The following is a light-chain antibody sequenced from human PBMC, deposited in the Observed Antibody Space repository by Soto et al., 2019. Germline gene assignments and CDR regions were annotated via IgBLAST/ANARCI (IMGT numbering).Light chain of an antibody. CDR1: NIGTKN. CDR2: DYS. Sequence: SYELSQPPSVSVAPGQTARITCGGNNIGTKNVQWYQQKPGQAPVLVVYDYSGRPSGIPERFSGSSSGNTATLTISRVEAGDEANYCCQVWDGSSDHVVFGGGTKLTVL. J-gene: IGLJ2*01. CDR3: QVWDGSSDHVV. V-gene: IGLV3-21*02.